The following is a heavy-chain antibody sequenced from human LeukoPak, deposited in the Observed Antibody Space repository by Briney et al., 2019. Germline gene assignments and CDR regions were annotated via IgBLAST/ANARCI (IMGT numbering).Heavy chain of an antibody. J-gene: IGHJ4*02. CDR2: ITPIFGTA. D-gene: IGHD2-15*01. CDR1: GYTFTSYA. V-gene: IGHV1-69*06. Sequence: SVKVSCKASGYTFTSYAMNWVRQAPGQGLEWMGGITPIFGTANYAQKFQGRVTITADKSTSTAYMELSSLRSEDTAVYYCARAGGYCSAGSCYSWLDYWGQGTLVTVSS. CDR3: ARAGGYCSAGSCYSWLDY.